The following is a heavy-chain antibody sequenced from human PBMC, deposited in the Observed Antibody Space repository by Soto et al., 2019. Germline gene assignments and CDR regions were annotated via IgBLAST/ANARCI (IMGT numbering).Heavy chain of an antibody. Sequence: SETLSLTCTVSGGSISSSSYYWGWIRQPPGKGLEWIGSIYYSGSTYYNTSLKSQVTKSVDTSKNQFSLKLSSVTAADTAVYYCARRPLWFGELLPFDPWGQGTLVTVSS. CDR1: GGSISSSSYY. V-gene: IGHV4-39*01. CDR3: ARRPLWFGELLPFDP. CDR2: IYYSGST. J-gene: IGHJ5*02. D-gene: IGHD3-10*01.